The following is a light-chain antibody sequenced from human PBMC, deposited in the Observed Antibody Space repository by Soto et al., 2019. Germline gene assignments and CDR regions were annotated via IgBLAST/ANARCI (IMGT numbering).Light chain of an antibody. CDR2: AAS. V-gene: IGKV1-8*01. J-gene: IGKJ1*01. Sequence: AIRMTQSPSSLSASTGDRVTITCRASQGISSYLAWYQQKPGKAPKLLIYAASTLQSGVPSRFSGSGSGTDFTLTISCLQSEDFATYYCQQYYSYPSFGQGPKVDIK. CDR1: QGISSY. CDR3: QQYYSYPS.